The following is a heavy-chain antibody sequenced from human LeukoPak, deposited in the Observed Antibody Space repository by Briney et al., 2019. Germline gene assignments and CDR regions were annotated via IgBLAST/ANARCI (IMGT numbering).Heavy chain of an antibody. CDR2: IYYSGST. D-gene: IGHD6-13*01. J-gene: IGHJ4*02. CDR1: GGSISSYY. CDR3: ARVEGRAVGPYFDY. V-gene: IGHV4-59*01. Sequence: SETLSLTCTVSGGSISSYYWSWIRQPPGKGLEWIGYIYYSGSTNYNPSLKSRVTISVDTSKNQFSLKLSSVTAADTAVYYCARVEGRAVGPYFDYWGQGTLVTVSS.